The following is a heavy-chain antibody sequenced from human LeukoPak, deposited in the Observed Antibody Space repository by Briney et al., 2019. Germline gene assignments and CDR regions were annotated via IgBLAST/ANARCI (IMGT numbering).Heavy chain of an antibody. CDR2: INPNSGGT. J-gene: IGHJ4*02. CDR3: AREPYSSSWLDY. V-gene: IGHV1-2*02. D-gene: IGHD6-13*01. CDR1: GYTFTGYY. Sequence: ASVKVSCKASGYTFTGYYMHWVRQAPGQGLEWMGWINPNSGGTNYAQKFQGRVTMTRDTSISTAYMELSRLRSDDTAVYYRAREPYSSSWLDYWGQGTLVTVSS.